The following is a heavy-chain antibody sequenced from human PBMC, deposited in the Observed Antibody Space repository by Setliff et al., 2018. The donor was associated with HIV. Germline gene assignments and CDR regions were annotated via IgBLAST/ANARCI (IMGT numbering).Heavy chain of an antibody. J-gene: IGHJ4*02. Sequence: PSETLSLTCTVSGYSISSDYYWGWIRQPPGKGLEWIGNIYHSGSTYYNPSLKSRFTISRDNAKNSLYLQMNSLRAEDTAVYYCARDPGSGWYVNRYLDYWGQGTLVTV. V-gene: IGHV4-38-2*02. CDR2: IYHSGST. CDR3: ARDPGSGWYVNRYLDY. D-gene: IGHD6-19*01. CDR1: GYSISSDYY.